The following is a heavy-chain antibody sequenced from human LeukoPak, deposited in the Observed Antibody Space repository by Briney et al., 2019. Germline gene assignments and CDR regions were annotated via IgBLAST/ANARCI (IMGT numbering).Heavy chain of an antibody. CDR3: ARGLYSGGWYPDYFDF. CDR1: GFTFSTYW. V-gene: IGHV3-7*04. J-gene: IGHJ4*02. CDR2: IKEDGSDT. Sequence: GGSLRLSCADSGFTFSTYWMTWVRQAPGKGPEWLANIKEDGSDTYYVDSVKGRFTISRDNAENSLYLQMNSLRAEDTAIYYCARGLYSGGWYPDYFDFWGQGILVTVSS. D-gene: IGHD6-19*01.